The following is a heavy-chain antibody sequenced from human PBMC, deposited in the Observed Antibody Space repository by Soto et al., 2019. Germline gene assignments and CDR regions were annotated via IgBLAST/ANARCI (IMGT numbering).Heavy chain of an antibody. V-gene: IGHV3-23*01. CDR2: ISGSGGST. J-gene: IGHJ4*02. D-gene: IGHD1-26*01. Sequence: EVQLLESGGGLVQPGGSLRLSCAASGFTFSSYAMRWVRQAPVKGLEWVSAISGSGGSTYYADSVKGRFTISRDNPKKTRSLQMNSLRAEDTAVYYCARRGSGSYYDYWGQGTLVTVSS. CDR1: GFTFSSYA. CDR3: ARRGSGSYYDY.